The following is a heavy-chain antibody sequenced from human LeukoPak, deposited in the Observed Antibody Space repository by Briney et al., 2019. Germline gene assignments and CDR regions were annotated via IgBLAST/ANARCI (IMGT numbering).Heavy chain of an antibody. CDR1: GVSISSYF. CDR3: AREGYGSGSSHFMDV. CDR2: IYYIGTT. Sequence: SETLSLTCTFSGVSISSYFWTWIRQAPGKGLEWIGYIYYIGTTNYNPSLKSRATISVDMSKNQFSLKLTSVTAADTAVYYCAREGYGSGSSHFMDVWGTGTTVTVSS. J-gene: IGHJ6*03. V-gene: IGHV4-59*01. D-gene: IGHD3-10*01.